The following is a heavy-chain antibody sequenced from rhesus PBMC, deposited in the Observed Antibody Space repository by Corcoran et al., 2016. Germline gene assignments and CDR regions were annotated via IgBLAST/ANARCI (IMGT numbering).Heavy chain of an antibody. CDR1: GFSLTTSGMG. J-gene: IGHJ4*01. V-gene: IGHV2-174*01. CDR2: IYWDDDK. Sequence: QVTLKESGPALVKPTQTHTLTCTFSGFSLTTSGMGVGWVRQPPGKALEWLAFIYWDDDKRYSTSLKTRVTISKDTSKNQVVLTMTNMDPVDTATYYCTRRPTWGFEFDFWGQGVLVTVSS. D-gene: IGHD7-45*01. CDR3: TRRPTWGFEFDF.